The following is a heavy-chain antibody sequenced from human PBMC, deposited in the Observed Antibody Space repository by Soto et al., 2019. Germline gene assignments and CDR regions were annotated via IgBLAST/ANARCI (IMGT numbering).Heavy chain of an antibody. Sequence: VQLVQSGAQVKKPGDSLMISCEISGYTFTDCWIAWVRQMPGKGLEWMGIIYPGDYYTTYGPSFKGRVTISADNSITTVYLLWSSLKASDTAMYYCARLDCQLLQFAYWGQGTLVTVSS. CDR2: IYPGDYYT. CDR1: GYTFTDCW. D-gene: IGHD2-15*01. V-gene: IGHV5-51*01. J-gene: IGHJ4*02. CDR3: ARLDCQLLQFAY.